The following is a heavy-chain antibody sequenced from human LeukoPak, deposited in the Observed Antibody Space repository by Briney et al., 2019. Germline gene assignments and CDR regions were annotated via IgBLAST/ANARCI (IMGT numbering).Heavy chain of an antibody. CDR3: ALHSTLYYFDY. Sequence: SGPTLVNPTQTLTLTCTFSGFSRSTSGVGVGWIRQPPGKALEWLALIYWNDDKRYSPSLKSRLTITKDTSKNQVVLTMTNMDPVDTATYFCALHSTLYYFDYWGQGTLVTVSS. CDR2: IYWNDDK. V-gene: IGHV2-5*01. CDR1: GFSRSTSGVG. J-gene: IGHJ4*02.